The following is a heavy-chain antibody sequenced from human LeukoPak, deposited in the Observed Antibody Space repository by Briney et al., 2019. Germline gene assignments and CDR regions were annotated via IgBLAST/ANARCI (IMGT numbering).Heavy chain of an antibody. D-gene: IGHD2-15*01. CDR2: IIPILGIA. J-gene: IGHJ4*02. V-gene: IGHV1-69*04. Sequence: SVTVSCKASGGTFSSYTISWVRQAPGQGLEWMGRIIPILGIANYAQKFQGRVTITADKSTSTAYMELSSLRSEDTAVYYCAREVVADPFDYWGQGTLVTVSS. CDR3: AREVVADPFDY. CDR1: GGTFSSYT.